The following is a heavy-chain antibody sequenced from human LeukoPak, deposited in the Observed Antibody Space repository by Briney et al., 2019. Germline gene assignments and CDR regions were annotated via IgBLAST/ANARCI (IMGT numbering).Heavy chain of an antibody. CDR3: ARDPPYTGSYYYYGMDV. Sequence: PSETLSLTCAVYGGSFSGYYWSWIRQPPGKGLEWIGEINHSGSTNYNPSLKSRVTISVDTSKNQFSLKLSSVTAADTAVYYCARDPPYTGSYYYYGMDVWGQGTTVTVSS. CDR1: GGSFSGYY. D-gene: IGHD6-6*01. J-gene: IGHJ6*02. V-gene: IGHV4-34*01. CDR2: INHSGST.